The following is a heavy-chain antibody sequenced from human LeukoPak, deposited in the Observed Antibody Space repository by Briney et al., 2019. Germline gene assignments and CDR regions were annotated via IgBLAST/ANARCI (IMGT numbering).Heavy chain of an antibody. Sequence: GASLRLSCAASGFTFSSYAMSWVRQAPGKGLEWVPAISGSGGSTYYADSVKGRFTISRDNSKNTLYLQMNSLRAEDTAVYYCAKAATYYYDSSGYSEVVYWGQGTLVTVSS. D-gene: IGHD3-22*01. CDR2: ISGSGGST. CDR1: GFTFSSYA. V-gene: IGHV3-23*01. J-gene: IGHJ4*02. CDR3: AKAATYYYDSSGYSEVVY.